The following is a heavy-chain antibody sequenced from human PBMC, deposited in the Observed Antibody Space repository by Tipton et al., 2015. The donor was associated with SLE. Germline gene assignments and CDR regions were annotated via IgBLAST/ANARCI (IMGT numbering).Heavy chain of an antibody. Sequence: TLSLTCTVSGDSISSFHWSWIRQTPGKGLEWIGEINHRGGTNLNPSLESRVSVSKDTSKNQFSLKLTSVTAADTAVYYCARLQYIFGGMDVWGEGTTVTVSS. D-gene: IGHD3-3*01. CDR1: GDSISSFH. CDR2: INHRGGT. J-gene: IGHJ6*04. V-gene: IGHV4-34*01. CDR3: ARLQYIFGGMDV.